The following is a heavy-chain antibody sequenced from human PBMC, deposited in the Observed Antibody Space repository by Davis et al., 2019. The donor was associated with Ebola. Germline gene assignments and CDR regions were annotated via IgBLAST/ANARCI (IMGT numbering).Heavy chain of an antibody. CDR1: GGSFRRNY. CDR2: VYDNGSP. D-gene: IGHD6-6*01. Sequence: SETLSLTCNVSGGSFRRNYWSWIRQPPGKGLDWIGYVYDNGSPSYSPSLKSRVSMSMDMSKNQFSLRLSSVTAADTAVYYCARGKYPAQGWLDPWGPGILVTVSS. J-gene: IGHJ5*02. V-gene: IGHV4-59*01. CDR3: ARGKYPAQGWLDP.